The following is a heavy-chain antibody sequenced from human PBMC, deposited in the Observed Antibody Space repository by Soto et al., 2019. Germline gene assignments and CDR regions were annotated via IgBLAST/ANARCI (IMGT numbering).Heavy chain of an antibody. CDR3: ARDRGVVGATGDFDY. V-gene: IGHV1-18*04. J-gene: IGHJ4*02. D-gene: IGHD1-26*01. CDR1: GYTFTSYG. Sequence: QVQLVQSGAEVKKPGASVKVSCKASGYTFTSYGISGVRQAPGQGLEWMGWISAYNGNTDYAQKLQGRITMTTDTSTSTAYMELRSLRSDDTAVYYCARDRGVVGATGDFDYWGQGTLVTVSS. CDR2: ISAYNGNT.